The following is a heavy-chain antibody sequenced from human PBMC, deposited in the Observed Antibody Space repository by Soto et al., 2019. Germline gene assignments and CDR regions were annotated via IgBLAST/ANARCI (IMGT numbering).Heavy chain of an antibody. Sequence: GGSLRLSCAASGFTFSSYWMSWVRQAPGKGLEWVANIKQDGSEKYYVDSVKGRFTISRDNAKNSLYLQMNSLRAEDTAVYYCAREGYDNYYYYGMDVWGQGTTVTSP. D-gene: IGHD1-1*01. CDR3: AREGYDNYYYYGMDV. J-gene: IGHJ6*02. CDR2: IKQDGSEK. CDR1: GFTFSSYW. V-gene: IGHV3-7*03.